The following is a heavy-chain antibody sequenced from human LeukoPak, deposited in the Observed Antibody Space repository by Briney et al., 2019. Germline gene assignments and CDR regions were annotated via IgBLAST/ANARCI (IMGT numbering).Heavy chain of an antibody. Sequence: ASVKVSCKASGYTFSNYDMNWVRQAPGQGLEWMGMITPSGGISYAQKFQGRVTMTRDMSTNTVYMELSSLRSEDTAVYYCAREGVSGYQRYDAFDIWGQGTMVTVSS. D-gene: IGHD3-22*01. V-gene: IGHV1-46*01. J-gene: IGHJ3*02. CDR3: AREGVSGYQRYDAFDI. CDR1: GYTFSNYD. CDR2: ITPSGGI.